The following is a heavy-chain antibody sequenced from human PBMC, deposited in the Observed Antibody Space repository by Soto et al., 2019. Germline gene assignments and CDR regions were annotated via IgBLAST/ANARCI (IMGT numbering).Heavy chain of an antibody. CDR3: ARVKWGLNYYNGMDV. J-gene: IGHJ6*02. D-gene: IGHD1-26*01. CDR1: GYSFSDYF. V-gene: IGHV1-2*02. CDR2: INPKTAAT. Sequence: ASVKVSCKPSGYSFSDYFIQWVRQAPGQGLEWVAWINPKTAATNYAKKFQGRVSVTWDTSSTTAYMELTSLRPDDTAVYYCARVKWGLNYYNGMDVWGQGTTVTVSS.